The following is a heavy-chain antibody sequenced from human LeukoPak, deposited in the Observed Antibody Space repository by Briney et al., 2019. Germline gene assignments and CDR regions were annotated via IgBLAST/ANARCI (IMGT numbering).Heavy chain of an antibody. Sequence: GGSLRLSCAASGFTFSSYAMHWVRQAPGKGLEWVAVISYDGSNKYYADSVKGRFTISRDNSKNTLYLQMNNLRAEDTAVYYCARDLVGDGALALDYWGQGTLVTVSS. CDR3: ARDLVGDGALALDY. D-gene: IGHD4-17*01. J-gene: IGHJ4*02. V-gene: IGHV3-30*04. CDR1: GFTFSSYA. CDR2: ISYDGSNK.